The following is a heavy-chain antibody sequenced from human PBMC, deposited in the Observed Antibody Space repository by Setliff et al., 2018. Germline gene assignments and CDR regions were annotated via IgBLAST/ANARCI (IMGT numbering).Heavy chain of an antibody. J-gene: IGHJ3*02. CDR3: ARQPIALAGYRKGAFDI. D-gene: IGHD6-19*01. CDR1: GYTFTSYG. CDR2: VSTHNGDT. V-gene: IGHV1-18*01. Sequence: ASVKVSCKASGYTFTSYGITWVRQAPGQGLEWMGWVSTHNGDTKYAQNFRGRVTMTTDMSTSTVYMELRTLRSDDTAVYFCARQPIALAGYRKGAFDIWGQGTMVTVSS.